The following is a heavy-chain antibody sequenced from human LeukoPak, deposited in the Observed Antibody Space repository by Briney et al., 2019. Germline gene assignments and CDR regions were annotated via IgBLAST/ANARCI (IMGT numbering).Heavy chain of an antibody. J-gene: IGHJ3*01. V-gene: IGHV3-23*01. Sequence: PGGSLRLSCAASGFTFNSFALSWVRQAPAKGLEWVSYISVSGGRTYYADSVKGRFTISRDNSKNTLYLQLNSLRAEDTAVYFCAKVRGYNYDADGSDLWGQGTLVTVSS. D-gene: IGHD5-18*01. CDR2: ISVSGGRT. CDR1: GFTFNSFA. CDR3: AKVRGYNYDADGSDL.